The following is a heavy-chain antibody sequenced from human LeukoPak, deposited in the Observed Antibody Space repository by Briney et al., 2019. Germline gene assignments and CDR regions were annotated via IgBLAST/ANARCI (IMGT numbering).Heavy chain of an antibody. CDR3: ARSGQWLALPFDY. V-gene: IGHV3-30-3*01. J-gene: IGHJ4*02. CDR2: ISYDGSNK. CDR1: GFTFSSYA. D-gene: IGHD6-19*01. Sequence: PGRSLRLSCAASGFTFSSYAMHWVRQAPGKGLEWVAVISYDGSNKYYADSVKGRFTISRDNSKNTLYLQMNSLRAEDTAVYYCARSGQWLALPFDYWGQGTLVTVSS.